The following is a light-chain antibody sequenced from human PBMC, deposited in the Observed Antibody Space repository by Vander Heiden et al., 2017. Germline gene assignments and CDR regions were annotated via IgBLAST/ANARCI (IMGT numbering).Light chain of an antibody. J-gene: IGKJ4*01. Sequence: EIVMTQSPATLSVSPGERATLSCRASQSVSSNLAWYQQNPGQAPRLLIYGASTRATGNPARFSGSGSGTEFTLTISSLQSEDFAVYYCQQYNNWPPLTFGGGTKVEIK. CDR3: QQYNNWPPLT. V-gene: IGKV3-15*01. CDR1: QSVSSN. CDR2: GAS.